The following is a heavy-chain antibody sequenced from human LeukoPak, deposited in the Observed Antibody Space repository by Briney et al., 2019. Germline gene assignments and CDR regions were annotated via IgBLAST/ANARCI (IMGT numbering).Heavy chain of an antibody. CDR1: GGTFSSYA. J-gene: IGHJ6*02. Sequence: SVKVSCKASGGTFSSYAVSWVRQAPGQGLEWMGRIIPIFGIANYAQKFQGRVTITADKSTSTAYMELSSLRSEDTAVYYCAIYGKVKEYYYYGMDVWGQGTTVTVSS. D-gene: IGHD4-17*01. CDR3: AIYGKVKEYYYYGMDV. CDR2: IIPIFGIA. V-gene: IGHV1-69*04.